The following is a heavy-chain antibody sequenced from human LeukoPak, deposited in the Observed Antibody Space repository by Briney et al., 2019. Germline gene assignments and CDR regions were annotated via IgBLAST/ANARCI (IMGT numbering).Heavy chain of an antibody. CDR1: GFTFSSYA. Sequence: GGSLRLSCAASGFTFSSYAMSWIRQAPGKGLEWVSAISGSGGSTYYADSVKGRFTISRDNSKNTLYLQMNSLRAEDTAVYYCAKARSWSNYFDYWGQGTLVTVSS. CDR2: ISGSGGST. J-gene: IGHJ4*02. D-gene: IGHD6-13*01. V-gene: IGHV3-23*01. CDR3: AKARSWSNYFDY.